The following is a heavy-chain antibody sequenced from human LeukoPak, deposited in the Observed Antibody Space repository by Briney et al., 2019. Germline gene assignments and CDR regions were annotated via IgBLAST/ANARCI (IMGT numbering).Heavy chain of an antibody. CDR3: TRGRHSGSYVFDY. Sequence: ASVKVSCKAAGYTFINYDITWVRQATGQGLEWMGWMSPNSGNTGYAQKFQGRVTMTRNTSISTAYMELSSLRSEDTAVYYCTRGRHSGSYVFDYWGQGTLVTVSS. D-gene: IGHD1-26*01. CDR2: MSPNSGNT. CDR1: GYTFINYD. V-gene: IGHV1-8*01. J-gene: IGHJ4*02.